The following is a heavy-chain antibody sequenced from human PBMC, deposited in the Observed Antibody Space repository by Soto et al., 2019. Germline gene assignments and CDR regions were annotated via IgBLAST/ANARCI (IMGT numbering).Heavy chain of an antibody. CDR1: GYTFTSYG. CDR2: ISAYNGNT. D-gene: IGHD6-19*01. J-gene: IGHJ3*02. Sequence: QVQLVQSGAEVKKPGDSVKVSCKASGYTFTSYGTSWVRQAPGQALEWMGWISAYNGNTNYAQKLQGRVTMTTDTSTSTAYMELRSLRSDDTAVYYCASLAVAGSIGAPERESGIWGQGTMVTVSS. CDR3: ASLAVAGSIGAPERESGI. V-gene: IGHV1-18*01.